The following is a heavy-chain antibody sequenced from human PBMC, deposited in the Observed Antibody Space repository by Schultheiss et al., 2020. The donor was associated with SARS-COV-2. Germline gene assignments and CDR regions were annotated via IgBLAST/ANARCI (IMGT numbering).Heavy chain of an antibody. CDR2: IYPGDSDT. D-gene: IGHD6-19*01. CDR1: GYSFTGYW. J-gene: IGHJ6*02. CDR3: ARMGIAVAGYYGMDV. V-gene: IGHV5-51*01. Sequence: GGSLRLSCKGSGYSFTGYWIGWVRQMPGKGLEWMGIIYPGDSDTRYSPSFQGQVTISADKSISTAYLQWSSLKASDTAMYYCARMGIAVAGYYGMDVWGQGTTVTVSS.